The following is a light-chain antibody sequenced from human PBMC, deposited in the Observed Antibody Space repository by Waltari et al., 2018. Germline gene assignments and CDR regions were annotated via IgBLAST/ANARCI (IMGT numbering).Light chain of an antibody. CDR2: GAS. CDR3: QQGYTAPLT. Sequence: DIQLTQSRSSLTASEGDRVTITCRASQNIRSYLNWYQQSPGKAPNLLIYGASSLQSGIPSRFSGSGYGTDFTLTISSLQPEDFTTYYCQQGYTAPLTFGGGTKLEIK. CDR1: QNIRSY. J-gene: IGKJ4*01. V-gene: IGKV1-39*01.